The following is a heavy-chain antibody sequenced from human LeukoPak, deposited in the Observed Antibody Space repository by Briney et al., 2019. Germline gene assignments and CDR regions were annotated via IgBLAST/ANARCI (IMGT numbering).Heavy chain of an antibody. Sequence: PGGSLRLSCAASGFTFSSYTMNWVRQAPGKGLEWVSSISSSSSYIYYADSVKGRFTISRDNAKNSLYLQMNSLRAEDTAVYYCARDRNYDDIWGSYRPDYFDYWGQGTLVTVSS. J-gene: IGHJ4*02. CDR1: GFTFSSYT. CDR3: ARDRNYDDIWGSYRPDYFDY. D-gene: IGHD3-16*02. CDR2: ISSSSSYI. V-gene: IGHV3-21*01.